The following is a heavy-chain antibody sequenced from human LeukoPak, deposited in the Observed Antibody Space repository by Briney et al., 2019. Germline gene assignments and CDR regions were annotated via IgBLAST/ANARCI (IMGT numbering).Heavy chain of an antibody. V-gene: IGHV3-7*03. J-gene: IGHJ4*02. D-gene: IGHD3-10*01. CDR3: ARDALGSYDY. Sequence: GGSLRLSCAASGFTFSDYWMSWVRQAPGKGLEWVASIKFDESEKHYMDSVKGRFTISRDNGKNSLYLQMNSLRAEDTAVYYCARDALGSYDYWGQGTLVTVSS. CDR2: IKFDESEK. CDR1: GFTFSDYW.